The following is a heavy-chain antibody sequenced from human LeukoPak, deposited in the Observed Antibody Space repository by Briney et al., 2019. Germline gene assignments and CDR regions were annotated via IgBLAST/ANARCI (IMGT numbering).Heavy chain of an antibody. J-gene: IGHJ4*02. CDR3: AKKAFSRSDFDY. D-gene: IGHD3-3*02. Sequence: GGSLRLSCAASGFTFSSYSMNWVRQAPGKGLEWASSISSSSSYIYYADSVKGRFTISRDNAKNSLYLQMNSLRAEDTAVYYCAKKAFSRSDFDYWGQGTLVTVSS. V-gene: IGHV3-21*01. CDR2: ISSSSSYI. CDR1: GFTFSSYS.